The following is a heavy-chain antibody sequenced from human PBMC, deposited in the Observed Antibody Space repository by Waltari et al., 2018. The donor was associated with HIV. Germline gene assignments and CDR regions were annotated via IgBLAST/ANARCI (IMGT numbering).Heavy chain of an antibody. CDR2: INHSGST. CDR1: GGSFSGYY. D-gene: IGHD2-15*01. Sequence: QVQLQQWGAGLLKPSETLSLTCAVYGGSFSGYYWSWLRQPPGKGPEWIGEINHSGSTNYNPSLKSRVTISVDTSKNQFSLKLSSVTAADTAVYYCARGRYCSGGSCSYYYYGMDVWGQGTTVTVSS. V-gene: IGHV4-34*01. CDR3: ARGRYCSGGSCSYYYYGMDV. J-gene: IGHJ6*02.